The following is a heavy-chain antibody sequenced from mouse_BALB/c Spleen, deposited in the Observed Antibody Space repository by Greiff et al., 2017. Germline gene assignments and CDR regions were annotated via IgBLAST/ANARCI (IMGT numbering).Heavy chain of an antibody. D-gene: IGHD2-12*01. V-gene: IGHV2-2*02. Sequence: QVQLKESGPGLVQPSQSLSITCTVSGFSLTSYGVHWVRQSPGKGLEWLGVIWSGGSTDYNAAFISTLSISKDNSKSQVFFKMNSLQANDTAIYYCARNIAAYYYAMDYWGQGTSVTVSS. CDR3: ARNIAAYYYAMDY. CDR1: GFSLTSYG. CDR2: IWSGGST. J-gene: IGHJ4*01.